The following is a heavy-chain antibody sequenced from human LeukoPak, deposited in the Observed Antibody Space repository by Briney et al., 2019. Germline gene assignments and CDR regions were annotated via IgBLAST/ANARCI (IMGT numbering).Heavy chain of an antibody. CDR3: ARAGAAAGVLYYFDY. Sequence: GASVKVSCKASGYTFTSYAMHWVRQAPGQRLEWMGWINAGNGNTEYSQKFQGRVTITRDTSASTAYMELSSLRSEDTAVYYCARAGAAAGVLYYFDYWGQGTLVTVSS. CDR1: GYTFTSYA. J-gene: IGHJ4*02. D-gene: IGHD6-13*01. V-gene: IGHV1-3*01. CDR2: INAGNGNT.